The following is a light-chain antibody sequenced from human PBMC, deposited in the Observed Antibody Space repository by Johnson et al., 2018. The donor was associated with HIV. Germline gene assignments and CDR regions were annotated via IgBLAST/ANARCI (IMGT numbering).Light chain of an antibody. CDR2: DNN. J-gene: IGLJ1*01. CDR3: GTWDSSLTSYV. V-gene: IGLV1-51*01. Sequence: QPVLTQPPSVSAAPGQTVNISCSGNVSNIESYFVSWYQQLPGAAPKLLIYDNNRRPSGIPDRFSGSKSGTSAALGITGLQTGDEADYYCGTWDSSLTSYVFGAGTKVTVL. CDR1: VSNIESYF.